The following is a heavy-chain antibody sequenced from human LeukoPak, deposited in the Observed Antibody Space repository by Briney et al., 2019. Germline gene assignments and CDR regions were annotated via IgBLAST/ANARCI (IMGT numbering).Heavy chain of an antibody. J-gene: IGHJ5*02. CDR1: GFTFSSYA. V-gene: IGHV3-23*01. Sequence: PGGSLRLSCAASGFTFSSYAMGWVRQAPGKGLEWVSAISGSGGSTYYADSVKGRFTISRDNSKNTLYLQMNSPRAEDTAVYYCAKDHYCSSTSCVNWFDPWGQGTLVTVSS. D-gene: IGHD2-2*01. CDR3: AKDHYCSSTSCVNWFDP. CDR2: ISGSGGST.